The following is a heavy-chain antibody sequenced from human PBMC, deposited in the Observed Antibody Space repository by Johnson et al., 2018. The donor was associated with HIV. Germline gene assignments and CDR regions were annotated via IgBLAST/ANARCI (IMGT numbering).Heavy chain of an antibody. CDR3: ARESLGGGSDWGDDAFDI. V-gene: IGHV3-20*04. J-gene: IGHJ3*02. CDR2: INWNGGST. CDR1: GFTFDDYG. Sequence: VQLVESGGGVVRPGGSLRLSCAASGFTFDDYGLSWVRQTPGKGLEWVSGINWNGGSTGYADSVKGRFTISRDNAKNSLYVQMNSLRAEATALYYCARESLGGGSDWGDDAFDIWGQGTMVTVSS. D-gene: IGHD1-26*01.